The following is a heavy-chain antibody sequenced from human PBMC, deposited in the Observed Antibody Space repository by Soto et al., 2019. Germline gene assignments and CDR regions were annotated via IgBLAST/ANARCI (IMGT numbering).Heavy chain of an antibody. D-gene: IGHD3-3*01. CDR1: GFTFSKYW. J-gene: IGHJ4*02. V-gene: IGHV3-7*01. CDR2: IRQDGSEK. CDR3: ASSLEAWSFDY. Sequence: EVQLVESGGGLVQPGGSLRLSCAASGFTFSKYWMSWVRQAPGKGLEWVANIRQDGSEKYYVDSVKGRFTISRDNAKNSLYLQMNSLRAEDTVVYYWASSLEAWSFDYWGQGSLVTVSS.